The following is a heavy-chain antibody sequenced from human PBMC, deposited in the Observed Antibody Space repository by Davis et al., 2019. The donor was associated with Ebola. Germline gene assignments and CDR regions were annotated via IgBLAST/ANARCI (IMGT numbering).Heavy chain of an antibody. D-gene: IGHD6-19*01. J-gene: IGHJ4*02. CDR2: INHSGST. CDR3: ARFVPGLGLDY. Sequence: PSETLSLTCAVYGGSFSGYYWSWIRQPPGKGLEWIGEINHSGSTNYNPSLKSRVTISVDTSKNQFSLKLSSVTAADTAVYYCARFVPGLGLDYWGQGTLVTVSS. V-gene: IGHV4-34*01. CDR1: GGSFSGYY.